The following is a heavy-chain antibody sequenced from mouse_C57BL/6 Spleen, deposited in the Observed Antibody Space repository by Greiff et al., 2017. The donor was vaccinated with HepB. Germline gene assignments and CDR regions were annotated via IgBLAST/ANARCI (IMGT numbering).Heavy chain of an antibody. CDR2: IYPGDGDT. Sequence: QVQLQQSGPELVKPGASVKISCKASGYAFSSSWMNWVKQRPGKGLEWIGRIYPGDGDTNYNGKFKGKATLTADKSSSTAYMQLSSLTSEDSAVYFCAGFYYDYDVWFAYWGQGTLVTVSA. CDR3: AGFYYDYDVWFAY. V-gene: IGHV1-82*01. CDR1: GYAFSSSW. J-gene: IGHJ3*01. D-gene: IGHD2-4*01.